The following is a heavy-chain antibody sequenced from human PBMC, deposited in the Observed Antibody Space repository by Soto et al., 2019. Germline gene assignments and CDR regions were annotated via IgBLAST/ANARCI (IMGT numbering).Heavy chain of an antibody. D-gene: IGHD3-22*01. Sequence: EGSLRLSCAASGFTFSSYAMHWVRQAPGKGLEWVAVISYDGSNKYYADSVKGRFTISRDNSKNTLYLQMNSLRAEDTAVYYCARPRTPYYYDSSGYYYPVYAFDIWGQGTMVTVSS. CDR1: GFTFSSYA. CDR3: ARPRTPYYYDSSGYYYPVYAFDI. CDR2: ISYDGSNK. V-gene: IGHV3-30-3*01. J-gene: IGHJ3*02.